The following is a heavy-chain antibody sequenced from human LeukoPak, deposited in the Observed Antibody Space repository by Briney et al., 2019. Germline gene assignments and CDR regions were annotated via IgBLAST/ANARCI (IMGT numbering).Heavy chain of an antibody. CDR1: GGSISSGSYY. V-gene: IGHV4-61*02. CDR2: IYTSGST. Sequence: PSETLSLTCTVSGGSISSGSYYWSWLRQPAGKGLEWIGRIYTSGSTNYNPSLKSRVTISVDTSKNQFSLKLSSVTAADTAVYYCAREKIGSSSPNDYWGQGTLVTVSS. CDR3: AREKIGSSSPNDY. D-gene: IGHD6-6*01. J-gene: IGHJ4*02.